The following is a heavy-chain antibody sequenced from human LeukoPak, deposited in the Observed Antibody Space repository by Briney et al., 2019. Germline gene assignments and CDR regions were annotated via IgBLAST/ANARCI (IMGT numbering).Heavy chain of an antibody. V-gene: IGHV3-74*01. J-gene: IGHJ5*02. D-gene: IGHD4-11*01. CDR2: INPDGSSA. CDR3: ARFKATVTSIP. Sequence: GGSLRLSCAASGFTFSDYWMHWVRQAPGKGLVWVSRINPDGSSASYADSVKGRFTISRDNAKNTLYLQMNSLRAEDTAVYYCARFKATVTSIPWGQGTLVTVSS. CDR1: GFTFSDYW.